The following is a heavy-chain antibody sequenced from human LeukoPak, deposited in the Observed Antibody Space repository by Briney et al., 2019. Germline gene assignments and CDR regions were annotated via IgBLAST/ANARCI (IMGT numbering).Heavy chain of an antibody. CDR3: ARVGRGIHAFDI. D-gene: IGHD3-10*01. J-gene: IGHJ3*02. CDR1: GFTFSSYW. V-gene: IGHV3-74*01. Sequence: GGSLRLSCAASGFTFSSYWMHWVRQAPGKGLVWVSRINSDGSSTSYADSVKGRFTISRDNAKNTLYLQMNSLRAEDTAVYYCARVGRGIHAFDIWGQGTMVTVSS. CDR2: INSDGSST.